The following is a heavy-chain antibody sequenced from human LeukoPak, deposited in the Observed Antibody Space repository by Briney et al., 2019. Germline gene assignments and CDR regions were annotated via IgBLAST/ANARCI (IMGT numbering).Heavy chain of an antibody. V-gene: IGHV3-7*01. CDR1: GFTFSSYW. CDR2: IKQDGSEK. D-gene: IGHD2-21*01. CDR3: ARMPSLYSKNWFDP. J-gene: IGHJ5*02. Sequence: GGSLRLSCAASGFTFSSYWMSWVRQAPGKGLEWVANIKQDGSEKYYVDSVKGRFTISRDNAKNSLYLQMNSLRAEDTAVYYCARMPSLYSKNWFDPWGQGTLVTVSS.